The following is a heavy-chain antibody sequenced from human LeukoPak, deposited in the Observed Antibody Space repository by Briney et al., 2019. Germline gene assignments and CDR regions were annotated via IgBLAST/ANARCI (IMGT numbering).Heavy chain of an antibody. CDR2: IYAGDSDI. Sequence: ESVKISCKGSGYSFTSYWIGWVSQMPGKGLEWMGIIYAGDSDISYSPSFQGQVTISADKSINTAYLQWSSLKASDTTMYYCARSTDNYYDSSGFYDYWGQGTLVTVSS. CDR1: GYSFTSYW. J-gene: IGHJ4*02. V-gene: IGHV5-51*01. CDR3: ARSTDNYYDSSGFYDY. D-gene: IGHD3-22*01.